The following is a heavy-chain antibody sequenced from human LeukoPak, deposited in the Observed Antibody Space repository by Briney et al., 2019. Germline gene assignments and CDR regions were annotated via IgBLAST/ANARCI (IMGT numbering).Heavy chain of an antibody. CDR1: GLTVSSNY. V-gene: IGHV3-66*02. Sequence: GGSLRLSCAASGLTVSSNYMSWVRQAPGKGLEWVSVIYSGGSTYYADSVKGRFTISRDNSKNTLYLQMNSLRAEDTAVYYCAATPGIAVFDYWGQGTLVTVSS. CDR2: IYSGGST. D-gene: IGHD6-19*01. CDR3: AATPGIAVFDY. J-gene: IGHJ4*02.